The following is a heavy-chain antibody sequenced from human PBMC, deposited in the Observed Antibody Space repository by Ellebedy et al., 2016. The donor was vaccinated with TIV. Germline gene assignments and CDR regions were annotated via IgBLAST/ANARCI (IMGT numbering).Heavy chain of an antibody. V-gene: IGHV3-11*04. CDR2: ISSRDNTI. J-gene: IGHJ6*02. Sequence: GESLKISCADSGFTFSDFYMSWIRQAQGKGLEWVSYISSRDNTIFYADSVKGRFTISRDNAKDSLYLQMNSLRAEDTAVYYCARDRRFGELFDKYYYGMDVWGQGTTVTVSS. CDR3: ARDRRFGELFDKYYYGMDV. D-gene: IGHD3-10*01. CDR1: GFTFSDFY.